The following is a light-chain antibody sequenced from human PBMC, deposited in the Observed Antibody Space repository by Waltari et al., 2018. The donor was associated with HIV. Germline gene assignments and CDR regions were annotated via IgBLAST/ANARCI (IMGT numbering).Light chain of an antibody. CDR1: GSNLANNY. CDR2: DND. Sequence: QSMLTQPPSVSAAPGQKVTISCSGTGSNLANNYVSWYQHLPGAAPKLVIYDNDNRPAVIPDRFSGSKSGASATLVITGLQTGDEGDYYCGTWDSSLNAGVFGGGTKLTVL. V-gene: IGLV1-51*01. CDR3: GTWDSSLNAGV. J-gene: IGLJ3*02.